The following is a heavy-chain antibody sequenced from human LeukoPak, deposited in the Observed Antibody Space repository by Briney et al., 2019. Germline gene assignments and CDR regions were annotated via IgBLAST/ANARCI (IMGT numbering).Heavy chain of an antibody. Sequence: TSETLSLTCAVSGGSISSSNWWSWVRQPPGKGLEWIGEIYHSGSTNYNPSLKSRVTISVDKSKNQFSLKLSSVTAADTAVYYCARVRYFDWLLYGAFDIWGQRTMVTVSS. J-gene: IGHJ3*02. CDR1: GGSISSSNW. D-gene: IGHD3-9*01. V-gene: IGHV4-4*02. CDR3: ARVRYFDWLLYGAFDI. CDR2: IYHSGST.